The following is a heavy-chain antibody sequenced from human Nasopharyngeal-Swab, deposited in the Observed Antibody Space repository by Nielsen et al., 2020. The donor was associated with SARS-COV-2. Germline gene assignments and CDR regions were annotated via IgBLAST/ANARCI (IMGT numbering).Heavy chain of an antibody. CDR3: ARGWRAVRGYNWFDP. CDR2: IYYSGST. CDR1: GGSISSYY. D-gene: IGHD3-10*01. Sequence: SETLSLTCTVSGGSISSYYWSWIRQPPGKGLEWIGYIYYSGSTNYNPSLTSRVTISVDTSKNQFSLKLSSVTAADTAVYYCARGWRAVRGYNWFDPWGQGTLVTVSA. V-gene: IGHV4-59*01. J-gene: IGHJ5*02.